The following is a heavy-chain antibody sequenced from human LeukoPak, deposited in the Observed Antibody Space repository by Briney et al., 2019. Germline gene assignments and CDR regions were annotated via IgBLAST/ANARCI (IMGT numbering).Heavy chain of an antibody. J-gene: IGHJ4*02. V-gene: IGHV3-53*01. Sequence: GGSLRLSCAASGFTVSSNYMSWVRQAPGKGLECVSVIYSGGDTYYADSVKGRFTISRDNSKNTLYLQMNSLRAEDTAVYYCAGAGVYYESRGYGPDHWGRGPLVTVSS. D-gene: IGHD3-22*01. CDR1: GFTVSSNY. CDR2: IYSGGDT. CDR3: AGAGVYYESRGYGPDH.